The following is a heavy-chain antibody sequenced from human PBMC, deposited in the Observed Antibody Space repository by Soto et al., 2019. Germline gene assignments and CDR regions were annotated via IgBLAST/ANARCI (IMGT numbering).Heavy chain of an antibody. J-gene: IGHJ6*02. D-gene: IGHD3-10*01. V-gene: IGHV4-39*01. Sequence: TSETLSLTCTVSGGSISSSSYYWGWIRQPPGKGLEWIGSIYYSGSTYYNPSLKSRVTISVDTSKNQFSLKLSSVTAADTAVYYCARHFRFADFGTRDYYYGMDVWGQGTTVTVSS. CDR2: IYYSGST. CDR1: GGSISSSSYY. CDR3: ARHFRFADFGTRDYYYGMDV.